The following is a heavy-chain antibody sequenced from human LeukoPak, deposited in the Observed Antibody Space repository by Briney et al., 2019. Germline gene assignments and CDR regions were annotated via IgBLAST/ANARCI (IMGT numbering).Heavy chain of an antibody. CDR1: GYTFTGYY. CDR3: ARGVGPQGYSQLNDAFDI. V-gene: IGHV7-4-1*02. CDR2: INTNTGNP. Sequence: ASVKVSCKASGYTFTGYYMHWVRQAPGQGLEWMGWINTNTGNPTYAQGFTGRFVFSLDTSVSTAYLQISSLKAEDTAVYYCARGVGPQGYSQLNDAFDIWGQGTMVTVSS. D-gene: IGHD5-18*01. J-gene: IGHJ3*02.